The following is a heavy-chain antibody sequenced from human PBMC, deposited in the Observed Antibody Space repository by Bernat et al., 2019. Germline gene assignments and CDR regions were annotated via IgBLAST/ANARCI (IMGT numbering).Heavy chain of an antibody. CDR3: TTVYDLGLLGWTMVRGVVDY. D-gene: IGHD3-10*01. Sequence: EVQLVESGGGLVKPGGSLRLSCAASGFTFSNAWMNWVRQAPGKGLEWVGRIKSKTDGGTTDYAAPVKGRFTISRDDSKNTLYLQMNSLKTEDTAVYYCTTVYDLGLLGWTMVRGVVDYWGQGTLVTVSS. V-gene: IGHV3-15*07. CDR1: GFTFSNAW. J-gene: IGHJ4*02. CDR2: IKSKTDGGTT.